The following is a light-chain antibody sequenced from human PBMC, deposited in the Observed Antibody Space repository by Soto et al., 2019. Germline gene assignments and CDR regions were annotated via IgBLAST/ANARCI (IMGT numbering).Light chain of an antibody. V-gene: IGLV2-18*02. CDR3: SSYTNRGTYV. CDR2: EVT. Sequence: QSALTQPPSVSGSPGQSVTISCTGTSSDVGSYDRVSWYQQPPGTAPKLMIYEVTYRPSGVPDRFSGSKSGNTASLTISGLQAEDEADYYSSSYTNRGTYVFGTGTKLTVL. CDR1: SSDVGSYDR. J-gene: IGLJ1*01.